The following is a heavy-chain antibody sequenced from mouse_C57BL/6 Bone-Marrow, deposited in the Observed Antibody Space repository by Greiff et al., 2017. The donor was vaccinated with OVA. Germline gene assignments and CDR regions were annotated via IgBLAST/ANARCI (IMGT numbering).Heavy chain of an antibody. CDR1: GFNIKDDY. CDR3: TKGKAWMAD. CDR2: IDPENGDT. J-gene: IGHJ3*01. V-gene: IGHV14-4*01. Sequence: VQLKESGAELVRPGASVKLSCTASGFNIKDDYMHWVKQRPEQGLEWIGWIDPENGDTESAPKFKGQATITAATSSNTAYLQLSSLTYEDTAFYYCTKGKAWMADWCQGTLVTVSA.